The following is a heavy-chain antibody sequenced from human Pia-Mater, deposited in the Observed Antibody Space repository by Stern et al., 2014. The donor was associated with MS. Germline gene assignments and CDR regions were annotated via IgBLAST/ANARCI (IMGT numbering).Heavy chain of an antibody. Sequence: EVQLLESGGGLVQPGGSLRLSCAASGFTFSDHYMDWVRQAPGTGLEWVGRTRNKANSYTTEYAASVKGRFTISRDDSKNSLYLQMNSLKTEDTAVYYCARDTARXGQCEPGHKPPCRGAWG. CDR2: TRNKANSYTT. J-gene: IGHJ1*01. CDR3: ARDTARXGQCEPGHKPPCRGA. CDR1: GFTFSDHY. V-gene: IGHV3-72*01. D-gene: IGHD1-14*01.